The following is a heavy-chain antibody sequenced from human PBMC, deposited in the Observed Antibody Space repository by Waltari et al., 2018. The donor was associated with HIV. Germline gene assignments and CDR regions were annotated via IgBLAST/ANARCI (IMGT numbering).Heavy chain of an antibody. CDR3: AGHDFWSYYYYGMDV. CDR1: GGSISSYY. J-gene: IGHJ6*02. Sequence: QVQLQESGPGLVKPSETLSLTCTVSGGSISSYYWSWIRQTPGKGLEWIGYIYYSGSTNYNPSLNSRVTISVDTSKNQFSLKLSSVTAADTAVYYCAGHDFWSYYYYGMDVWGQGTTVTVSS. CDR2: IYYSGST. D-gene: IGHD3-3*01. V-gene: IGHV4-59*01.